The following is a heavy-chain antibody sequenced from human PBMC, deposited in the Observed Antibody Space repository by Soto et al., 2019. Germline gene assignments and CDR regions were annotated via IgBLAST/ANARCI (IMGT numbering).Heavy chain of an antibody. CDR1: GASITNYY. CDR2: IYYGGTS. Sequence: QVQLHQSGPGLVKPSETLSLTCSVSGASITNYYWTWIRQSPGKGLEWLGYIYYGGTSNYNSSLKGRVTVSVDMSTNQFSLTLNSVTAADTAVYYCAMYYGHGQDYWGQGTLVTVSS. CDR3: AMYYGHGQDY. D-gene: IGHD3-10*01. J-gene: IGHJ4*02. V-gene: IGHV4-59*01.